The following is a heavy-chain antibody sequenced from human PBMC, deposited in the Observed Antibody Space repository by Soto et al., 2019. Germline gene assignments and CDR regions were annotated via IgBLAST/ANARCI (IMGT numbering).Heavy chain of an antibody. J-gene: IGHJ6*03. CDR1: EFTFSRHG. D-gene: IGHD3-10*01. CDR3: ARERTFGDNKHNYMDV. Sequence: QVQLVESGGGVVQPGRSLRLSCAASEFTFSRHGMHWVRQAPGKGLQWVGVICSDGINEVYADSVKGRFIISRDNSKNILYLQMNSLRAEDTAVYYCARERTFGDNKHNYMDVWGTGITVTVSS. V-gene: IGHV3-33*01. CDR2: ICSDGINE.